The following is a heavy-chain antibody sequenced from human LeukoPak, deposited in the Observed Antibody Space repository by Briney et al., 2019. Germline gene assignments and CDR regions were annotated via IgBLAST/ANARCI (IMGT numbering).Heavy chain of an antibody. Sequence: VASVKVSCKASGYTFTSYGISWVRQAPGQGLEWMGWISAYNGNTNYAQKLQGRVTMTTDTSSSTAYMELRSLRSDDTALYHCAREVRVVVAATDYYYYYGMDVWGQGTTVTVSS. J-gene: IGHJ6*02. CDR2: ISAYNGNT. V-gene: IGHV1-18*01. D-gene: IGHD2-15*01. CDR1: GYTFTSYG. CDR3: AREVRVVVAATDYYYYYGMDV.